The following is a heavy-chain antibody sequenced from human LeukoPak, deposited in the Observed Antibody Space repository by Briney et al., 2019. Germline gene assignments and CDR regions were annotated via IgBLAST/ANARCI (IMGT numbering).Heavy chain of an antibody. V-gene: IGHV1-69*05. Sequence: GASVKVSCKASGGTFSSYAISWVRQAPGQGLEWMGRIIPIFGTANYAQKFQGRVTITTDESTSTAYMELSSLRSEDTAVYYCARASGSYSFEYFQHWGQGTLVAVSS. CDR3: ARASGSYSFEYFQH. CDR2: IIPIFGTA. D-gene: IGHD1-26*01. J-gene: IGHJ1*01. CDR1: GGTFSSYA.